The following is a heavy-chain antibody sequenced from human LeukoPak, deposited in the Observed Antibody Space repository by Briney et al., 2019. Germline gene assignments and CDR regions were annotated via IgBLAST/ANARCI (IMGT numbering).Heavy chain of an antibody. CDR1: GFTFSSYS. V-gene: IGHV3-21*01. D-gene: IGHD6-19*01. J-gene: IGHJ4*02. CDR3: ARAPLAGLFDY. Sequence: GGSLRLSCAASGFTFSSYSMNWVRQAPGKGLEWVSSISSSSSYIYYADSVKGRFTISRDNAKNSLYLQMNSLRAEDTAVYYCARAPLAGLFDYWGQGTLVTVSS. CDR2: ISSSSSYI.